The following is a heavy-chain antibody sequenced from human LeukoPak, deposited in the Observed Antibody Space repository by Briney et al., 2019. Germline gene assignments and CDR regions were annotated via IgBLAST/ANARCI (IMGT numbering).Heavy chain of an antibody. V-gene: IGHV4-30-4*01. CDR3: ARRDWRYSEYDHFDY. CDR2: IYYSGST. Sequence: SETLSLTCTVSGGSISSGDYYWSWIRQPPGKGLEWIGYIYYSGSTYYNPSLKSRVTISVDTSKNQFSLNLSSVTAADTAVYYCARRDWRYSEYDHFDYWGQGTLVTVSS. J-gene: IGHJ4*02. CDR1: GGSISSGDYY. D-gene: IGHD5-12*01.